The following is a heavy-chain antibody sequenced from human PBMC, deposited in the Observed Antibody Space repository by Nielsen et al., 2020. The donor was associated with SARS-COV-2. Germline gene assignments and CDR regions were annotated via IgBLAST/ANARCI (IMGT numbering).Heavy chain of an antibody. CDR1: GGSISSGGYY. V-gene: IGHV4-61*08. J-gene: IGHJ4*02. CDR2: IYHSGST. Sequence: SETLSLTCTVSGGSISSGGYYWNWIRQPPGKGLEWIGYIYHSGSTSYNPSLKSRVSMSLDTSKNQFSLNLRSVTAADTAVYHCARHAPGYYDYWGQGTLVTVSS. CDR3: ARHAPGYYDY. D-gene: IGHD2-8*01.